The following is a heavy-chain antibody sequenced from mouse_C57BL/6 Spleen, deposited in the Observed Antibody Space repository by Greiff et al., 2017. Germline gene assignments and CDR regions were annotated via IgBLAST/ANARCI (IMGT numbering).Heavy chain of an antibody. J-gene: IGHJ2*01. D-gene: IGHD2-1*01. CDR3: ARTYGNYDFDY. V-gene: IGHV1-26*01. CDR1: GYTFTDYY. CDR2: INPNNGGT. Sequence: EVQLRQSGPELVKPGASVKISCKASGYTFTDYYMNWVKQSHGKSLEWIGDINPNNGGTSYNQKFKGKATLTVDKSSSTAYMELRSLTSEDSAVYYCARTYGNYDFDYWGQGTTLTVSS.